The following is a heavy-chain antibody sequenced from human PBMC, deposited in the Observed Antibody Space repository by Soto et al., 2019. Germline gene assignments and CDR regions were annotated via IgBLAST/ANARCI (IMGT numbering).Heavy chain of an antibody. CDR2: LTLVFGTA. CDR3: AREGGAPGAFDH. V-gene: IGHV1-69*01. D-gene: IGHD7-27*01. CDR1: GGTFRTYT. Sequence: QVQLVQSGAEVKKPGSSVKVSCKASGGTFRTYTISWVRQAPGQGLEWMGGLTLVFGTADYAQKFQGRVTITADESTSTDYMELSRLRSEDTDVYSCAREGGAPGAFDHWGQGTLVNVSS. J-gene: IGHJ4*02.